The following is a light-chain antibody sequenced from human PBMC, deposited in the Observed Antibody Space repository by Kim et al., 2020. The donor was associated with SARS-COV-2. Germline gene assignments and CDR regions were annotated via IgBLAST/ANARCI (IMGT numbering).Light chain of an antibody. Sequence: ASIGDRVTITCRASQSVNSFLAWYQQKPGKAPKLLINLASTLQSGVPSRFSGRGSRTDFTLTISSLQPEDSATYYCLHVNSFPFTFGGGNKVDIK. J-gene: IGKJ4*01. CDR3: LHVNSFPFT. V-gene: IGKV1-12*01. CDR1: QSVNSF. CDR2: LAS.